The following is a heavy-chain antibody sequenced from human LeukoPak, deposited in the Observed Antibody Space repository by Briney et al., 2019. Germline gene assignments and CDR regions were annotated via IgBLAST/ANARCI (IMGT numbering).Heavy chain of an antibody. V-gene: IGHV4-34*01. Sequence: SETLSLTCAVYGVSLRGYYWSWIRQSPEKGLDWIGEVNHEGDSIYSPSLKSRLTLSVDMSKNQFSLNLRSVTAADTAVYFCARGSNYVSDYYFDVWGKGTTVIVSS. J-gene: IGHJ6*03. CDR2: VNHEGDS. CDR1: GVSLRGYY. D-gene: IGHD4-11*01. CDR3: ARGSNYVSDYYFDV.